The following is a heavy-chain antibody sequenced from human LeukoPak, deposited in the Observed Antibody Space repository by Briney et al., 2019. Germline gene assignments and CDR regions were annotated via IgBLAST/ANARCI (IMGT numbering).Heavy chain of an antibody. CDR2: TYYRSKWYN. V-gene: IGHV6-1*01. CDR1: GDSVSSNTAA. D-gene: IGHD6-6*01. Sequence: SQTLSLTCAISGDSVSSNTAAWNWVRQSPSRGLEWLGRTYYRSKWYNDYALSLRGRITINPDTSTNQFCLQLNSVTPEDTAVYYCARGVSNTRGDWLDPWGQGALVTVSS. J-gene: IGHJ5*02. CDR3: ARGVSNTRGDWLDP.